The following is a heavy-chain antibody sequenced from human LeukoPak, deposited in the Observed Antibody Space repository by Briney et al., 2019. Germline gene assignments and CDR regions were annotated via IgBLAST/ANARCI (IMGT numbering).Heavy chain of an antibody. D-gene: IGHD4-17*01. V-gene: IGHV3-20*04. CDR1: GFTFSSYS. CDR3: ARATVTVAVDYGMDV. J-gene: IGHJ6*02. CDR2: INWNGGST. Sequence: GGSLRLSCAASGFTFSSYSMNWVRQAPGKGLEWVSGINWNGGSTGYADSVKGRFTISRDNAKNSLYLQMNSLRAEDTAVYYCARATVTVAVDYGMDVWGQGTTVTVSS.